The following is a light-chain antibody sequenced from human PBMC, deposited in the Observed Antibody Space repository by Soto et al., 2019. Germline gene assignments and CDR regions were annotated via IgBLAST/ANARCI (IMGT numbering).Light chain of an antibody. CDR2: DIA. Sequence: QSALTQPRSVSGSPGQSVTISCTGTSSDVGNYDYVSWYQQHPGMAPQLIIYDIAKRPSGVPDRFSGSKFGNTASLTISGLQAEDEADYYCCSYAGSYSWVFGGGTKLPS. CDR1: SSDVGNYDY. CDR3: CSYAGSYSWV. J-gene: IGLJ3*02. V-gene: IGLV2-11*01.